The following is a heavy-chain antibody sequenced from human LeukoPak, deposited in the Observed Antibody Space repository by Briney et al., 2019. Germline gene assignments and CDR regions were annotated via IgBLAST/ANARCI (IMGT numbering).Heavy chain of an antibody. D-gene: IGHD3/OR15-3a*01. J-gene: IGHJ4*02. Sequence: PSETLSVTCAVSGGSISSGGYSWSWIRQPPGKGLEWIRYIYHSGSTYYDPSLKSRVTISVDRSKNQFSLKLSSVTAADTAVYYCARGGPPDYWGQGTLVTVSS. CDR2: IYHSGST. CDR3: ARGGPPDY. CDR1: GGSISSGGYS. V-gene: IGHV4-30-2*01.